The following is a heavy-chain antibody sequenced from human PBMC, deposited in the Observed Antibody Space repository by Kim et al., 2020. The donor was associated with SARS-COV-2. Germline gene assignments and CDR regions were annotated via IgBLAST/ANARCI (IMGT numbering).Heavy chain of an antibody. J-gene: IGHJ3*02. D-gene: IGHD3-3*01. V-gene: IGHV4-4*06. Sequence: KSRVTMSVDTSKNQFSLKLSSVTAADTAVYYCARETYYDFWSGYSYAFDIWGQGTMVTVSS. CDR3: ARETYYDFWSGYSYAFDI.